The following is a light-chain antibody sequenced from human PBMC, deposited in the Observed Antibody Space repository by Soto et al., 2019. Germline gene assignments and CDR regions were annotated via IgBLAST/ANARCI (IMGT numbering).Light chain of an antibody. CDR3: QQYSSWPSCT. Sequence: EIVLTQSPGTLSLSPGERVALSCRASQSVSGSYLAWYQQRPGQAPRLLIYGASTRATGIPARFSGSGSGTEFNLTISSLESEDFAVYYCQQYSSWPSCTFGQGTKVDI. V-gene: IGKV3-20*01. CDR1: QSVSGSY. J-gene: IGKJ1*01. CDR2: GAS.